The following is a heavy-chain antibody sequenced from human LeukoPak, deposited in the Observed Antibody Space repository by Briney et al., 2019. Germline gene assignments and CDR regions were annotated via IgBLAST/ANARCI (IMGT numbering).Heavy chain of an antibody. CDR2: INPNGGRT. CDR3: ARDNNGWAWDY. J-gene: IGHJ4*02. Sequence: GASAKVSCKTSGYTFTRHSTHWVRQAPGQGLEWMGIINPNGGRTTYAQKIQGRVTMTRDMSTGTMYMEMSSLRSEDTAVYYCARDNNGWAWDYWGQGTLVTVPS. D-gene: IGHD6-19*01. V-gene: IGHV1-46*01. CDR1: GYTFTRHS.